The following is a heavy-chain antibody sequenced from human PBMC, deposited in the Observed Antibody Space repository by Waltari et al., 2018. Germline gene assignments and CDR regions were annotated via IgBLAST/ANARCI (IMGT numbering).Heavy chain of an antibody. D-gene: IGHD2-2*01. J-gene: IGHJ4*02. CDR3: AKGPAAIDY. CDR1: GFTFDDYA. Sequence: EVQLVESGGGLVQPGRSLRLSCAASGFTFDDYAMPWVRQAPGKGLEWVSGISWNSGSIGYADSVKGRFTISRDNAKNSLYLQMNSLRAEDTALYYCAKGPAAIDYWGQGTLVTVSS. CDR2: ISWNSGSI. V-gene: IGHV3-9*01.